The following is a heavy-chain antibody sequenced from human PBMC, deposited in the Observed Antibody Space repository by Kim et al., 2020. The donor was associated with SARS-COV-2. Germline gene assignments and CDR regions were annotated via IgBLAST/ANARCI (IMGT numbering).Heavy chain of an antibody. CDR3: ARGDY. CDR2: NPNTGNP. Sequence: NPNTGNPTYAQGFTGRFVFSLDTSVSTAYLQISSLKAEDTAVYYCARGDYWGQGTLVTVSS. V-gene: IGHV7-4-1*02. J-gene: IGHJ4*02.